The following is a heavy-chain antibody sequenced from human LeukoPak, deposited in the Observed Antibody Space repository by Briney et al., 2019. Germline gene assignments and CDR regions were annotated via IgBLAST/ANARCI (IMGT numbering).Heavy chain of an antibody. J-gene: IGHJ4*02. CDR3: ARDRFRYCSGGSCYNLGY. V-gene: IGHV1-2*02. D-gene: IGHD2-15*01. CDR1: GYTFTGYY. Sequence: ASVKVSCKASGYTFTGYYMHWVRQAPGQGLEWMGWINPDSGGTNYAQKFQGRVTMTRDTSISTAYMELSRLRSDDTAVYYCARDRFRYCSGGSCYNLGYWGQGTLVTVSS. CDR2: INPDSGGT.